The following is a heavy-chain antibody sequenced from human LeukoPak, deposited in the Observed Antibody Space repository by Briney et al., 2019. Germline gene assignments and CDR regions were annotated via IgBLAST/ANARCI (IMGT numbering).Heavy chain of an antibody. V-gene: IGHV3-30-3*01. CDR1: GFTFSSYW. D-gene: IGHD3-3*01. CDR3: ARVVVISDFWSGYPTGLYYYYYGMDV. Sequence: GGSLRLSCAASGFTFSSYWMSWVRQAPGKGLEWVAVISYDGSNKYYADSVKGRFTISRDNSKNTLYLQMNSLRAEDTAVYYCARVVVISDFWSGYPTGLYYYYYGMDVWGQGTTVTVSS. J-gene: IGHJ6*02. CDR2: ISYDGSNK.